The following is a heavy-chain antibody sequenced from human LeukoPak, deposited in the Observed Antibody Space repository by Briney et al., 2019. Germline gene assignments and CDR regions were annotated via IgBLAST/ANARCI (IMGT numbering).Heavy chain of an antibody. CDR2: INPSRGGT. J-gene: IGHJ4*02. CDR1: GYTFTGYY. V-gene: IGHV1-2*02. Sequence: GASLTVSCKSSGYTFTGYYMHWVRQAPGQGREWMGWINPSRGGTNYAQKFQGRVTLPRDTSISTAYMELSRLRPDDTAVYYCARVGHNCSGGSCTGPFDYWGQGTLVTVSS. D-gene: IGHD2-15*01. CDR3: ARVGHNCSGGSCTGPFDY.